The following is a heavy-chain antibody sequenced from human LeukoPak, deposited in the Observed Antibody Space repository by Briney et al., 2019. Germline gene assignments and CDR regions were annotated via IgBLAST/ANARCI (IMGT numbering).Heavy chain of an antibody. CDR1: GFAVFSNY. J-gene: IGHJ4*02. D-gene: IGHD6-25*01. Sequence: PGGSLRLSYAASGFAVFSNYMNWVRQAPGKGLEWVSVIYSDGDTSYADSVKGRFTISRDISKNTLYLQMNSLRAEDTAVYYCATPSGGYWGQGTLVTVSS. V-gene: IGHV3-66*01. CDR2: IYSDGDT. CDR3: ATPSGGY.